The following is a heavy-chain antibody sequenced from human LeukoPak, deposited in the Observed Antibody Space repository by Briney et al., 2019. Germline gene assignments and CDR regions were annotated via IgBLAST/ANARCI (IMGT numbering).Heavy chain of an antibody. CDR2: IYTSGST. Sequence: PSETLSLTCTVSGGSISSGSYYWSWIRQPAGKGLEWIGRIYTSGSTSYNPSLKSRVTISVDTSKNQFSLKLSSVTAADTAVYYCARDPGDYVWGSYRYTYYYYYMDVWGKGTTVTVSS. J-gene: IGHJ6*03. V-gene: IGHV4-61*02. CDR3: ARDPGDYVWGSYRYTYYYYYMDV. CDR1: GGSISSGSYY. D-gene: IGHD3-16*02.